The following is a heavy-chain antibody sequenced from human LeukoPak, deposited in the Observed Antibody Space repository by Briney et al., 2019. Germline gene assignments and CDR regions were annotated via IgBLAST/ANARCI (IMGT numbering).Heavy chain of an antibody. CDR1: GFTFSSYW. V-gene: IGHV3-74*01. J-gene: IGHJ5*02. CDR3: ARGSLLWFGEYNWFDR. D-gene: IGHD3-10*01. CDR2: INSDGSST. Sequence: GGSLRLSCAASGFTFSSYWMHWVRQAPGKGLVWVSRINSDGSSTSYADSVKGRFTISRDNAKNTLYLQMNSLRAEDTAVYYCARGSLLWFGEYNWFDRWGQGSLVTVSS.